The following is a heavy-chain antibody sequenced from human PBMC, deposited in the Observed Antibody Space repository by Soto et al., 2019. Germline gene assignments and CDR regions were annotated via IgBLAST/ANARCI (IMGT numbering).Heavy chain of an antibody. J-gene: IGHJ3*02. D-gene: IGHD1-7*01. CDR1: GYTFTSYG. CDR3: ARQMDNCNYVRWCAFDI. V-gene: IGHV1-18*01. Sequence: ASVKVSCKASGYTFTSYGISWVRHAPGQGLEWMGWISAYNGNTNYAQKLQGRVTMTTDTSTSTAYMELRSLRSDDTAVYYCARQMDNCNYVRWCAFDIWGQGTMVTVSS. CDR2: ISAYNGNT.